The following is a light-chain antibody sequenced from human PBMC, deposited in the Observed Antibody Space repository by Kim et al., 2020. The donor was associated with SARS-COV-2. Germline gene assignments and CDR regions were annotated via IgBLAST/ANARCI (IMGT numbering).Light chain of an antibody. CDR1: QSLLHGNGYTY. Sequence: PASFACRSSQSLLHGNGYTYLDGYLQKPERSPQRLISLGSTRASGVPDRFSGGGSGTDFTLKISGVEAEDVGVYYCMQALQTSITFGQGARLEIK. V-gene: IGKV2-28*01. CDR3: MQALQTSIT. CDR2: LGS. J-gene: IGKJ5*01.